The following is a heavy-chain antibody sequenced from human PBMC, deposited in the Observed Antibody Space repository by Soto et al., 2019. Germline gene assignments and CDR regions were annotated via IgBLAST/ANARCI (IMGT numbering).Heavy chain of an antibody. CDR1: GLSVSSNY. CDR2: IWYDGSNK. J-gene: IGHJ5*02. D-gene: IGHD3-16*01. CDR3: ARDSDFGPSTWFDP. V-gene: IGHV3-33*08. Sequence: PGGSLRLSCAPSGLSVSSNYMSWVRQAPGKGLEWVAVIWYDGSNKYYADSVKGRFTISRDNSKNTLYLQMNSLRAEDTAVYYCARDSDFGPSTWFDPWGQGTLVTVSS.